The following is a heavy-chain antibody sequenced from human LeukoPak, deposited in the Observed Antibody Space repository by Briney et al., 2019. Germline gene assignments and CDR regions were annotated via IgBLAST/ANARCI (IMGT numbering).Heavy chain of an antibody. CDR3: TTGRHYYDSSGYYRDFDY. D-gene: IGHD3-22*01. J-gene: IGHJ4*02. CDR2: IKSKTDGGTT. V-gene: IGHV3-15*01. CDR1: GFSFSDAW. Sequence: GGSLRLSCAASGFSFSDAWMSWVRQAPGKGLEWVGRIKSKTDGGTTDYAAPVKGRFAISRDDSKNTLYLQMNSLKTEDTAVYYCTTGRHYYDSSGYYRDFDYWGQGTLVTVSS.